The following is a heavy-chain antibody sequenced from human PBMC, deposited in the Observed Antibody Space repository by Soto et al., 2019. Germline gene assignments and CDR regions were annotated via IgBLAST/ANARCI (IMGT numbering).Heavy chain of an antibody. Sequence: GGSLRLSCAASGFTFSSYGMHWVRQAPGKGLEWVAVISYDGSNKYYADSVKGRFTISRDNSKNTLYLQMNSLRAEDTAVYYCAKDGRPVRFLGWGNNWFDPWGQGTLVTVSS. J-gene: IGHJ5*02. D-gene: IGHD3-3*01. CDR2: ISYDGSNK. CDR3: AKDGRPVRFLGWGNNWFDP. CDR1: GFTFSSYG. V-gene: IGHV3-30*18.